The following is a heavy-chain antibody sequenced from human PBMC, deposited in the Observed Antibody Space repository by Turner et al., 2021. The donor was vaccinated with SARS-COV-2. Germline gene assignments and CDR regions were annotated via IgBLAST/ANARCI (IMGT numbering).Heavy chain of an antibody. CDR1: GGSISTYY. Sequence: QEQLQEAGAGLLMPSGTLSRTCTVSGGSISTYYWSCIRQPPGEGWEWIGDIYYSGSTYYNSSLKSRVTISVDTTKKLFFLKLSSVTAADAVVYYCARYVRYNWNYGYFDLWGRGTLVTVSS. D-gene: IGHD1-20*01. V-gene: IGHV4-59*08. CDR3: ARYVRYNWNYGYFDL. CDR2: IYYSGST. J-gene: IGHJ2*01.